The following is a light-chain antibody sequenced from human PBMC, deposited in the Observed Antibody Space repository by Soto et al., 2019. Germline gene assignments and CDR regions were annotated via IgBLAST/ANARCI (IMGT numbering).Light chain of an antibody. CDR3: AAWDDSLDGFYV. CDR1: SSNIGTNT. V-gene: IGLV1-44*01. J-gene: IGLJ1*01. Sequence: QAVVTQPPSASGTPGQRVTISCSGSSSNIGTNTVNWYLQLPGTAPKLLMYNNNQRPSGVPERFSGSKSGTSASLAIGGLLSEEEADYYCAAWDDSLDGFYVFGSGTKLTVL. CDR2: NNN.